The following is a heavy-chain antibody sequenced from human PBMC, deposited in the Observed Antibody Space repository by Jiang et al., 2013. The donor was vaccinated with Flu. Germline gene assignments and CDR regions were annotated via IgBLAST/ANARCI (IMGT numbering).Heavy chain of an antibody. CDR1: GFTFSNFV. Sequence: QLLESGGGLVQPGGSLRLSCAASGFTFSNFVMSWVRQAPGKGLEWVSAIIGSGGTTYYADSVKGRFTISRDNSRNTLYLQMNSLRAEDTAVYYCAKDWRYSSSWSIFDSWGQGTLVTVSS. D-gene: IGHD6-19*01. CDR3: AKDWRYSSSWSIFDS. J-gene: IGHJ4*02. V-gene: IGHV3-23*01. CDR2: IIGSGGTT.